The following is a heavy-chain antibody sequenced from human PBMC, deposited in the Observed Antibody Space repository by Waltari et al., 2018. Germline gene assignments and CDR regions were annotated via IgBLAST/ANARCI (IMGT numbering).Heavy chain of an antibody. CDR2: ISVSDAT. CDR3: ATPFYNWDDPLHS. D-gene: IGHD1-20*01. Sequence: EVKVLESGGGLVQPGGSLRLAGQAPGFTPVTHAINWVRQAPGKGLEWVSSISVSDATYYADSVKGRFTISRDYSDNTVYLQMDSLRADDTALYFCATPFYNWDDPLHSWGQGTPVTVSS. J-gene: IGHJ1*01. V-gene: IGHV3-23*01. CDR1: GFTPVTHA.